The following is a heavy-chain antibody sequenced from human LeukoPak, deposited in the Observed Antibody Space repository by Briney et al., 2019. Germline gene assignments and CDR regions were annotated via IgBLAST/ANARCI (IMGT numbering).Heavy chain of an antibody. CDR2: IYYSGST. V-gene: IGHV4-39*01. D-gene: IGHD6-13*01. CDR3: ARQLGILMPGNWFDP. Sequence: SETLSLTCTVSGCSISSSSYYWGWIRQPPGKGLEWIGSIYYSGSTYYNPSLKSRVTISVDTSKNQFSLKLSSVTAADTAVYYCARQLGILMPGNWFDPWGQGTLVTVSS. J-gene: IGHJ5*02. CDR1: GCSISSSSYY.